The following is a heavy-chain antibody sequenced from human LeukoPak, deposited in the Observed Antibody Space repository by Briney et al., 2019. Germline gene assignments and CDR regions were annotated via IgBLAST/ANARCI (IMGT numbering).Heavy chain of an antibody. CDR3: AREWEQVGDAFDI. CDR1: GFTFSNYG. Sequence: SGGSLRLSCAASGFTFSNYGMNWVRQAQGKGLEWVSYINYNSSSIYYADSVKGRFTISRDNAKNSLYLQMNSLRAEDTAVYYCAREWEQVGDAFDIWGQGTMVTVSS. D-gene: IGHD1-26*01. CDR2: INYNSSSI. V-gene: IGHV3-48*01. J-gene: IGHJ3*02.